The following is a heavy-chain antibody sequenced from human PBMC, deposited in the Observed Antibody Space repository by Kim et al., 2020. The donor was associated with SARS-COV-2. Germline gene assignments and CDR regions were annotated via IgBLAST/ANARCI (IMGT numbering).Heavy chain of an antibody. Sequence: YADSVKGRFTISRDNAKNSLYLQMNSLRAEDTAVYYCARGAVTMVRLLDYWGQGTLVTVSS. V-gene: IGHV3-21*01. CDR3: ARGAVTMVRLLDY. D-gene: IGHD3-10*01. J-gene: IGHJ4*02.